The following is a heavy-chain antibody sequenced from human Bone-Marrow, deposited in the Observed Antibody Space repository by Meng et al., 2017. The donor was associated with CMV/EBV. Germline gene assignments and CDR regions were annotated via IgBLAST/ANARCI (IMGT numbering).Heavy chain of an antibody. J-gene: IGHJ4*02. Sequence: SETLSLTCTVSGGSISTYYWSWLRQPPGKGLELIGYIYYGGNTYYSPSLKGRVTVSEDTPKNQFSLKLTSVTAADTAVYFCARELELAGYYFDYWGQGKLVPVSS. CDR2: IYYGGNT. CDR3: ARELELAGYYFDY. D-gene: IGHD1-7*01. V-gene: IGHV4-59*01. CDR1: GGSISTYY.